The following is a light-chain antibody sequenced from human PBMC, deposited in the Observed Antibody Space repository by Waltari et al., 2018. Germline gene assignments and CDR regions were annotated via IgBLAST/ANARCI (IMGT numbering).Light chain of an antibody. CDR1: QSVSGNY. V-gene: IGKV3-20*01. J-gene: IGKJ1*01. Sequence: EIVLAQPPGTLSLPPGERATLSCRASQSVSGNYVACYQQKSGQAPRPLIYGTSNRATGISGRCSSRASGTDITLTSSRLDPEDVAVYYCQQCSNSPWTFGQGTKVASK. CDR2: GTS. CDR3: QQCSNSPWT.